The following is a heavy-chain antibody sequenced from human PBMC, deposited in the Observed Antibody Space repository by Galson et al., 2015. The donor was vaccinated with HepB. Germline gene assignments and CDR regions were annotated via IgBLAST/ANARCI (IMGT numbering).Heavy chain of an antibody. D-gene: IGHD2-21*01. CDR2: ISNDGAYK. J-gene: IGHJ4*02. Sequence: SLRLSCAASGFTFSSYVIHWVRQRPGKELDWVAVISNDGAYKYYADSVEGRFTISRDNSKNTLYLQINDLRDEDTAIYYCARGDSVVITTLYYWGQGTLVSVSS. CDR3: ARGDSVVITTLYY. V-gene: IGHV3-30*03. CDR1: GFTFSSYV.